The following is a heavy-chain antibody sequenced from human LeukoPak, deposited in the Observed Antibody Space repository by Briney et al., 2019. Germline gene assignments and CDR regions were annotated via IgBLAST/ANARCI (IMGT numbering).Heavy chain of an antibody. J-gene: IGHJ4*02. CDR2: IWDDGSKT. CDR3: ARVRGGCSGDNCYSDY. Sequence: GKSLRLSCTASGFIFSSYGMHWVRQAPGKGLEWVAVIWDDGSKTYYGDSVKGRFAISRDNSKNTLFLQMKSLRAEDTAVYYCARVRGGCSGDNCYSDYWGQGTLVTVSS. V-gene: IGHV3-33*01. CDR1: GFIFSSYG. D-gene: IGHD2-15*01.